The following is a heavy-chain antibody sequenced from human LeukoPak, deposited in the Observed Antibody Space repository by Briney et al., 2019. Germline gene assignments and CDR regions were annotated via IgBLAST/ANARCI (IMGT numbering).Heavy chain of an antibody. D-gene: IGHD3-16*01. CDR1: GGSFSGYY. Sequence: PSETLSLTCAVYGGSFSGYYWSWIRQPPGKGLEWIGYIYYSGSTYYNPSLKSRVTISVDTSKNQFSLKLSSVTAADTAVYYCARAGLAGDYFDYWGQGTLVTVSS. CDR2: IYYSGST. J-gene: IGHJ4*02. V-gene: IGHV4-30-4*08. CDR3: ARAGLAGDYFDY.